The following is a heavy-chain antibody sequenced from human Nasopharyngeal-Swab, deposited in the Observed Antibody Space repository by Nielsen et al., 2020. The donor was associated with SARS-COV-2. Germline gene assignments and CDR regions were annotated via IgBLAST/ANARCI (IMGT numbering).Heavy chain of an antibody. D-gene: IGHD6-13*01. J-gene: IGHJ6*02. CDR2: MNPNSGNT. Sequence: ALVKVSCKASGYTFTSYDINWVRQATGKGLEWMGWMNPNSGNTGYAQKFQGRVTMTRNTSISTAYMELSSLRSEDTAVYYCAREGQQLVLDYYGMDVWGQGTTVTVSS. V-gene: IGHV1-8*01. CDR1: GYTFTSYD. CDR3: AREGQQLVLDYYGMDV.